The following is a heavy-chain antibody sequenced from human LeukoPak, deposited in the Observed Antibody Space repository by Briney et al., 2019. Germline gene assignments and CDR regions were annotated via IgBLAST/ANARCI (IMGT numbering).Heavy chain of an antibody. V-gene: IGHV1-2*02. CDR3: ARRSGSESADY. CDR2: INPNSGGT. J-gene: IGHJ4*02. CDR1: GYTFTGYY. D-gene: IGHD3-10*01. Sequence: GASVKVSCKASGYTFTGYYMHWVRQAPGQGREGMGWINPNSGGTKYAQKLEGRGTMTRDTSISTAYMELSRLRSDDTAVYYCARRSGSESADYWGQGTLVTVSS.